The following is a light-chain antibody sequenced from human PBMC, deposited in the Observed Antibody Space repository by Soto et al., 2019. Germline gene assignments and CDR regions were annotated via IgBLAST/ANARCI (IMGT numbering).Light chain of an antibody. J-gene: IGKJ1*01. V-gene: IGKV3-15*01. CDR1: QSVSSS. Sequence: EVVRTQSPATLSMSPGERATLSCRASQSVSSSLAWYQQKPGQAPRLLIYGASTRATGIPDRFSGSGSETEFTLTISSLQAEDFAIYYCQQYNNWWTFGQGTKGASK. CDR3: QQYNNWWT. CDR2: GAS.